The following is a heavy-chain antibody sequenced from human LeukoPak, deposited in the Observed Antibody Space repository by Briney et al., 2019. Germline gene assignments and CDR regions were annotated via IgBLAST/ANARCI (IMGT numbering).Heavy chain of an antibody. J-gene: IGHJ4*02. CDR3: ARDLGETGYSSGWYCIDY. CDR1: GFTFSSYT. Sequence: QAGGSLRLSCAASGFTFSSYTMHWVRQAPGKGLEWVALISYDGNNKYYADSVKGRFTISRDNSKNTLYVQMNSLRDGDTAVYYCARDLGETGYSSGWYCIDYWGQGILVTVSS. CDR2: ISYDGNNK. D-gene: IGHD6-19*01. V-gene: IGHV3-30*04.